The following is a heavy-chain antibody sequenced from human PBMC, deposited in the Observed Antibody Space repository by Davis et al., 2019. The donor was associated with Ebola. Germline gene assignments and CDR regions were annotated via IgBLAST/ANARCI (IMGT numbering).Heavy chain of an antibody. CDR1: GFIFSTYA. CDR3: ARDLDYANYAGRDYYYGMDV. Sequence: PGGSLRLSCATSGFIFSTYAMSWVRQAPGKGLEWVSDISGGGGITYYADSVKGRFTISRDNAKNSLYLQMNSLRDEDTAVYYCARDLDYANYAGRDYYYGMDVWGQGTTVTVSS. J-gene: IGHJ6*02. CDR2: ISGGGGIT. D-gene: IGHD3-10*01. V-gene: IGHV3-23*01.